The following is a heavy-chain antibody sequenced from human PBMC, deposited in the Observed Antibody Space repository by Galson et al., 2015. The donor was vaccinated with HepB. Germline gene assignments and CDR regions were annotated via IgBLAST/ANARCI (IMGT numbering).Heavy chain of an antibody. CDR3: VTISPWLYGPFDY. J-gene: IGHJ4*02. D-gene: IGHD4-17*01. Sequence: SLRLSCAASGFTFSSYAIHWVRQAPGKGLEYVSAISSNGGSTYYADSVKGRFTISRDNSKNTLYLQMSSLRAEDTAVYYCVTISPWLYGPFDYWGQGTLVTVSS. CDR1: GFTFSSYA. CDR2: ISSNGGST. V-gene: IGHV3-64D*06.